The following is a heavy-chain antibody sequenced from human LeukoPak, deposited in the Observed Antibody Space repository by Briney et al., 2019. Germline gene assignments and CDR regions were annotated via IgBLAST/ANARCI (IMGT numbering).Heavy chain of an antibody. D-gene: IGHD6-19*01. CDR3: AKDDSSGWYLWGY. J-gene: IGHJ4*02. V-gene: IGHV3-23*01. CDR1: GFTFSSYA. CDR2: ISGSGGST. Sequence: GGSLRLSCAASGFTFSSYAMSWVRQAPGKGLEWVSAISGSGGSTYYADSVKGRFTISRDNSKNTLYLQMNSLRAEDTAVYYRAKDDSSGWYLWGYWGQGTLDTVSS.